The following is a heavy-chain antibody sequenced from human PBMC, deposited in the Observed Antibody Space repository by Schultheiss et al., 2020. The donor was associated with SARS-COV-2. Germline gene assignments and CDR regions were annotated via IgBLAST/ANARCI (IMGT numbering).Heavy chain of an antibody. J-gene: IGHJ4*02. CDR2: ISYDGSNK. Sequence: GGSLRLSCTASGFTFSSYAIHWVRQAPGKGLEWVAVISYDGSNKYYAGSVKGRFTISRDNSKNTLYLQMNSLRAEDTAVYYCASSMGRSAPDYWGQGTLVTVSS. V-gene: IGHV3-30-3*01. CDR3: ASSMGRSAPDY. CDR1: GFTFSSYA. D-gene: IGHD3-10*01.